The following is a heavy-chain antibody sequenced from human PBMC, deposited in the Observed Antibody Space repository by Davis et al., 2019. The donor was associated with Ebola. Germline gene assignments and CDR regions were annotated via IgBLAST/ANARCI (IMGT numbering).Heavy chain of an antibody. V-gene: IGHV3-74*01. Sequence: PGGSLRLSCAASGITFSSYWMHWVRQVPGKGLVWVSRINTDGSRADYADSVNGRFTVSRDNAHNTLYLQMNSLRAEDTAMYYCAGDLGGRETIWGQGTLVTVSS. CDR1: GITFSSYW. D-gene: IGHD1/OR15-1a*01. CDR3: AGDLGGRETI. CDR2: INTDGSRA. J-gene: IGHJ4*02.